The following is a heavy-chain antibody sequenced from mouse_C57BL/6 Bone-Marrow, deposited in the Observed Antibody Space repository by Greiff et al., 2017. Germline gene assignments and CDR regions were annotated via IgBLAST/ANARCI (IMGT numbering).Heavy chain of an antibody. Sequence: VQLQQSGAELVRPGTSVKVSCKASGYAFTNYLIEWVKQRPGQGLEWIGVINPGSGGTNYNEKFKGKATLPVDKSSSTAYMQLSRLTSEDSAVYYCARRAWVTRVFAYWGQGTLVTVSA. CDR1: GYAFTNYL. J-gene: IGHJ3*01. D-gene: IGHD3-1*01. CDR2: INPGSGGT. CDR3: ARRAWVTRVFAY. V-gene: IGHV1-54*01.